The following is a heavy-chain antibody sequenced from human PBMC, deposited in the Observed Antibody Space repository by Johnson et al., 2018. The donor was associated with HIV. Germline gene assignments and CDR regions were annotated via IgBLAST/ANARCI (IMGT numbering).Heavy chain of an antibody. J-gene: IGHJ3*02. CDR1: GFTFSDYY. CDR2: ISSSGRTI. CDR3: ARDPFTPAGSDAFDI. Sequence: QVQLVESGGGLVKPGGSLRLSCAASGFTFSDYYMSWIRQAPGQGLEWVSYISSSGRTIYYADSVKGRFTISMDNAKNSLYLQMNSLRAEDTAVYYCARDPFTPAGSDAFDIWGQGTMVTVSS. D-gene: IGHD2-15*01. V-gene: IGHV3-11*04.